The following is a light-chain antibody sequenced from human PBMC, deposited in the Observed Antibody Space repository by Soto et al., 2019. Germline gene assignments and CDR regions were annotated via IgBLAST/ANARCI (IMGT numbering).Light chain of an antibody. V-gene: IGKV3-15*01. J-gene: IGKJ5*01. Sequence: EIVMTQCPATLSVGTGGRARRSWMDSQSVSSNLAWYQQKPGQAHRLLIYGAYTRAAGVPSRFSASDSRTQLTLTITSPPSEDSALYYRPQYNPAPPINIVQGTRLEIK. CDR1: QSVSSN. CDR3: PQYNPAPPIN. CDR2: GAY.